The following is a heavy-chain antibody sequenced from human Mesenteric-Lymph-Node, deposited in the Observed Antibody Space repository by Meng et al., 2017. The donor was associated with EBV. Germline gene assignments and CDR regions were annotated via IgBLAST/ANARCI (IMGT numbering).Heavy chain of an antibody. D-gene: IGHD3-10*01. Sequence: QVQLQESGPGLVKPSETLSLTCTVSGGSVSSTSYYWSWIRQPPGKRLEWIGYVYYSGSTNYNPSLKSRVTISVDTSKNQFSLNLYSVTAADTAVYYCVRENPARGNWFDPWGQGALVTVSS. V-gene: IGHV4-61*01. CDR3: VRENPARGNWFDP. CDR1: GGSVSSTSYY. CDR2: VYYSGST. J-gene: IGHJ5*02.